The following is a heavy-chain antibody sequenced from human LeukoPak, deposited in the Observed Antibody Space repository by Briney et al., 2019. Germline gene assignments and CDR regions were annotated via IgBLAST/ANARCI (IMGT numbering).Heavy chain of an antibody. D-gene: IGHD4-23*01. CDR1: GFTFSDST. V-gene: IGHV3-73*01. CDR2: IRNKANTYAT. CDR3: AKVPHYGGNSPYFDS. J-gene: IGHJ4*02. Sequence: GGSLKLSCAASGFTFSDSTIYWVRQVSGKGLEWLGHIRNKANTYATAFAASVKGRFTIARDDSKNTAYLQMNSLKSEDTAVYYCAKVPHYGGNSPYFDSWGQGTLVTVSS.